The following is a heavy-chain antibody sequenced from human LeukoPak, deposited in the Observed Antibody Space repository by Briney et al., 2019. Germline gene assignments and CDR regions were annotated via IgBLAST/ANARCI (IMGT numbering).Heavy chain of an antibody. D-gene: IGHD3-10*01. CDR3: ARVATMVRVPLDALDI. Sequence: PGRSLRLSCAISGFTFSACELTWVRQAPGKGLEWVSYISRSGSTRYYADSVKGRFTISRDNAKNSLYLQMNRLRAEDTAVYYCARVATMVRVPLDALDIWGQGTMVSVSS. V-gene: IGHV3-48*03. J-gene: IGHJ3*02. CDR1: GFTFSACE. CDR2: ISRSGSTR.